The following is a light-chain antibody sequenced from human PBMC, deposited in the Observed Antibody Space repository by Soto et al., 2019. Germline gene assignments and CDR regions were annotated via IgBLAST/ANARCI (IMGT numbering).Light chain of an antibody. CDR3: NAFTTSSTYV. V-gene: IGLV2-14*03. CDR2: DVS. J-gene: IGLJ1*01. CDR1: TSDVGRYNY. Sequence: HSVLTQPASVSGSPGQSSSISCTGTTSDVGRYNYVSWYQQHPGKAPKLMIYDVSYRPSRVSNRFSGSKSGITASRTISGLQAEDEADYYCNAFTTSSTYVFGNGTKVTVL.